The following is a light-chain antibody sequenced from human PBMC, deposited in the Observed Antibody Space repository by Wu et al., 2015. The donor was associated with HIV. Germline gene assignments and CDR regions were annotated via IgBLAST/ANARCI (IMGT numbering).Light chain of an antibody. J-gene: IGKJ5*01. CDR1: QNFSSF. Sequence: EVVLTQSPATLSLSPGDRATLSCRASQNFSSFLAWYQQRPGHPPRLLFFGASNRAFGIPPRFSAGGSGGDFALTISSLESEDFAIYYCQQRASFGQG. CDR3: QQRAS. V-gene: IGKV3-11*02. CDR2: GAS.